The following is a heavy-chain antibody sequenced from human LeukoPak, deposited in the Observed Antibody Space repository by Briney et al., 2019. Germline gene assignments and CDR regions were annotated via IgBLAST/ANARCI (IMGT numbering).Heavy chain of an antibody. CDR3: ARAISSYGSGDNWFDP. V-gene: IGHV1-69*04. CDR1: GGTFSSYA. Sequence: SVKVSCKASGGTFSSYAISWVRQAPGQGLEWMGRIIPILGIANYAQKFQGRVTITADKSTSTAYMELSSLRSEDTAVYYCARAISSYGSGDNWFDPWGQGTLVTVSS. J-gene: IGHJ5*02. D-gene: IGHD3-10*01. CDR2: IIPILGIA.